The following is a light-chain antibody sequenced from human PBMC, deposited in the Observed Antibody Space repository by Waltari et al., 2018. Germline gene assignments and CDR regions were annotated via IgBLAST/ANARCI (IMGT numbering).Light chain of an antibody. Sequence: QSALTQPASVSGSPGQSITISCTGFNSNVGSYNLVSWYQKHPGKAPKLLIYEGNRRPSGVCNRFSGSKSDNMASLTLSGLQAEDEADYYCCSNVGSSVFFGGGTKLTVL. CDR2: EGN. CDR3: CSNVGSSVF. CDR1: NSNVGSYNL. V-gene: IGLV2-23*03. J-gene: IGLJ2*01.